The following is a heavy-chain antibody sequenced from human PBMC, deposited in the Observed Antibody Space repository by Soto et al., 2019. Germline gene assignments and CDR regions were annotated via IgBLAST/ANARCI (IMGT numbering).Heavy chain of an antibody. Sequence: ASVKVSCKASGYTFTSYAMHWVRQAPGQRLEWMGWINAGNGNTKYSQKFQGRVTITRDTSASTAYMELSSLRSEDTAVYYCAWSIVVVTSFDFWTQGTLVTVSS. V-gene: IGHV1-3*01. CDR3: AWSIVVVTSFDF. CDR1: GYTFTSYA. D-gene: IGHD3-22*01. CDR2: INAGNGNT. J-gene: IGHJ4*02.